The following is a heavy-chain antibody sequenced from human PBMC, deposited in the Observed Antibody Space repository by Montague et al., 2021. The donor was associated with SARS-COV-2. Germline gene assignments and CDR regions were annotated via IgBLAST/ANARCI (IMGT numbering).Heavy chain of an antibody. V-gene: IGHV4-39*01. CDR2: IYYSGTT. Sequence: SETLSLTCTVSAGATRDTDYFWGWIRQPPGKGLEWIGSIYYSGTTYHNPSLKGRVTISVDTSKNQFSLKLSSVTAADTAVYFCARHRDNLGSLNWFAPWGQGTLVTVSS. D-gene: IGHD3-16*01. CDR1: AGATRDTDYF. J-gene: IGHJ5*02. CDR3: ARHRDNLGSLNWFAP.